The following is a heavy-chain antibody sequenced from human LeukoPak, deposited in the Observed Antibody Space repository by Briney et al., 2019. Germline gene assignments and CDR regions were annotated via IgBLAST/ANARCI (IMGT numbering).Heavy chain of an antibody. CDR2: INHSGST. Sequence: SETLSLTCAVYGGSFSGYYWSWIRQPPGKGLEWIGEINHSGSTNYNPSLKSRVTISVGTSKNQFSLKLSSVTAADTAVYYCARMTTGHWYFDLWGRGTLVTVSS. J-gene: IGHJ2*01. V-gene: IGHV4-34*01. CDR3: ARMTTGHWYFDL. D-gene: IGHD4-17*01. CDR1: GGSFSGYY.